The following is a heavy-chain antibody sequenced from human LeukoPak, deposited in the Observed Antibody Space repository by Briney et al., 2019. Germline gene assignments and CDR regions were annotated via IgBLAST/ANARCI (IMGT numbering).Heavy chain of an antibody. V-gene: IGHV3-11*01. Sequence: GGSLRLSCAASGFTFGDYYMSWIRQAPGKGLEWVSYISSSGDTIYYADSVKGRFTISRDNAKNSLYLQMNSLSAEDTAVYYCARCAGIWFGEPSPGDYWGQGTLVTVSS. CDR1: GFTFGDYY. D-gene: IGHD3-10*01. CDR3: ARCAGIWFGEPSPGDY. CDR2: ISSSGDTI. J-gene: IGHJ4*02.